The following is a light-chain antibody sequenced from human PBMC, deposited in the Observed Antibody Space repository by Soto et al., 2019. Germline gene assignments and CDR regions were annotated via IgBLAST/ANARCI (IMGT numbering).Light chain of an antibody. Sequence: EIVLTQSPCTLSLSPGERATLSCRASQSVSGSYLAWYQQKPGQAPKLVIQGASSRAAGIPDRFNGTGSGTDFTLTISRLEHEDFAVYYCQQYVGSEGITFGQGTRLEIK. CDR2: GAS. J-gene: IGKJ5*01. CDR1: QSVSGSY. CDR3: QQYVGSEGIT. V-gene: IGKV3-20*01.